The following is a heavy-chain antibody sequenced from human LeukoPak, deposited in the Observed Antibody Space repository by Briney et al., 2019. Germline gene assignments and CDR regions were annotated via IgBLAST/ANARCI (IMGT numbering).Heavy chain of an antibody. CDR2: IYYSGST. CDR1: GXSISSYY. V-gene: IGHV4-59*08. CDR3: ARHGVYYDSSGYLYYFFDY. J-gene: IGHJ4*02. Sequence: SETLSLTWTVSGXSISSYYWSWIRQPPGKGLESIGYIYYSGSTNYNPSLKSRVTISVDTSKNQFSLRLISVTAADTAVYYCARHGVYYDSSGYLYYFFDYWGQGTLVTVSS. D-gene: IGHD3-22*01.